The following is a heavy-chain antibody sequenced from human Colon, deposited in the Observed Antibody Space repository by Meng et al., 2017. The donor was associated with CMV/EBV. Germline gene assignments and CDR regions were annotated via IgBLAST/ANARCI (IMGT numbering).Heavy chain of an antibody. CDR2: IHHTGSI. V-gene: IGHV4-59*01. CDR1: GGSLISYY. J-gene: IGHJ6*02. CDR3: ARVGRPYYDTSYYAMDV. Sequence: GSLRLSCTVSGGSLISYYWSWIRQPPGKGLEWIGYIHHTGSINYNPSLRSPVTISVDTSNNQFSLKLRSVTTADTAVYFCARVGRPYYDTSYYAMDVWGQGTTVTVSS. D-gene: IGHD3-22*01.